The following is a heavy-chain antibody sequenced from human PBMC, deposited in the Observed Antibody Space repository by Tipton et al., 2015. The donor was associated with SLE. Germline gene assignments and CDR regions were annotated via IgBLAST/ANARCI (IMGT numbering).Heavy chain of an antibody. CDR1: GVSISRGGFY. Sequence: TLSLTCSVSGVSISRGGFYWGWVRPPPGKWLEWIGSLYFSGSTYYNPSLESRVTISVDTSKNQFSLKVTSVTAADTAVYYCAREPGQWEFFDSWGQGTLVTVSS. J-gene: IGHJ4*02. V-gene: IGHV4-39*02. CDR2: LYFSGST. CDR3: AREPGQWEFFDS. D-gene: IGHD1-26*01.